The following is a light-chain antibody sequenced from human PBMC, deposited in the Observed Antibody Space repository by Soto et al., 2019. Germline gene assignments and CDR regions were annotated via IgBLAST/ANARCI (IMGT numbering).Light chain of an antibody. Sequence: EIVMTQSPATLSVSPGERATLSCRASQSVSNNLAWYHQKPGLAPRLLIYGASPRATGIPARFSGSGSGTEFTLTISSPQSEDFAVYYCQQYHNWPLTFGQGTKVEIK. V-gene: IGKV3-15*01. J-gene: IGKJ1*01. CDR2: GAS. CDR1: QSVSNN. CDR3: QQYHNWPLT.